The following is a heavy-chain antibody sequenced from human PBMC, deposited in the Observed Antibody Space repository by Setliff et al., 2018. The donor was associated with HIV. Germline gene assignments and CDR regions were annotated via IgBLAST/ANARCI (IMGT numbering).Heavy chain of an antibody. CDR3: ARVSITYWYSIPTFYYCYMDV. Sequence: PSETLSLTCAVYGGSFSGYHWNWIRQPPGKGLEWIGEINHSGGTNYNPSLKSRVTISVDTSKNQFSLKLRSVTAADTAMYYCARVSITYWYSIPTFYYCYMDVWGKGTKVTVSS. V-gene: IGHV4-34*01. CDR1: GGSFSGYH. J-gene: IGHJ6*03. CDR2: INHSGGT. D-gene: IGHD2-15*01.